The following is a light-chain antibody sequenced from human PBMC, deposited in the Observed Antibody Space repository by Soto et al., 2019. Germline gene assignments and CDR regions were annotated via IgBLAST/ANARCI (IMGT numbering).Light chain of an antibody. Sequence: EIVLTQSPGTLSLSPGERATLSCRASQSLSSSYVVWYQQKPGQAPRLLIYAASRRATGIPDRFSGSGSATEYTLTISRLEAEDFAIYSCQQQGIFGQGTKLEIK. CDR3: QQQGI. CDR2: AAS. J-gene: IGKJ2*01. CDR1: QSLSSSY. V-gene: IGKV3-20*01.